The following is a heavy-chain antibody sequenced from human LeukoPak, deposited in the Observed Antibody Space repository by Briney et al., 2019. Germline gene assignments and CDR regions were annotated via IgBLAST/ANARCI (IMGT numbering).Heavy chain of an antibody. J-gene: IGHJ4*02. V-gene: IGHV3-15*01. CDR3: AKGGWYGDLDY. D-gene: IGHD6-19*01. Sequence: GAPRLSCAASGIPFNIAWMSWVRPAPGEGPEWVGRIYSKADGGTTDYAAPVKGRFTISRDDSKNTLYLQMSSLKTEDSAVYYCAKGGWYGDLDYWGQGTLVTVSS. CDR1: GIPFNIAW. CDR2: IYSKADGGTT.